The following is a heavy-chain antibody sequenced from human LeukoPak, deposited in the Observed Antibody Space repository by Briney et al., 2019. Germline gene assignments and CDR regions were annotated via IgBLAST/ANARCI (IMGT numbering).Heavy chain of an antibody. CDR3: ARRGYSSGFYYFDH. CDR2: IYSSGST. V-gene: IGHV4-59*08. J-gene: IGHJ4*02. CDR1: GGSISNYF. Sequence: SETLSLTCSVSGGSISNYFWTWIRQPPGKGLEWIGYIYSSGSTYYNPSLKSRVTISVDTSKNQVSLKLSSVTAADTAVYYCARRGYSSGFYYFDHWGQGTLVTVSS. D-gene: IGHD6-19*01.